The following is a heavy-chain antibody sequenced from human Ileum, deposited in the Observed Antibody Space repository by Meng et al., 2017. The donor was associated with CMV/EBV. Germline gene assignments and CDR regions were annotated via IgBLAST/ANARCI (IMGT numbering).Heavy chain of an antibody. CDR1: GFTFSSYA. J-gene: IGHJ6*02. CDR2: IYSGGSST. Sequence: GGSLRLSCAASGFTFSSYAMSWVRQAPGKGLEWVSVIYSGGSSTYYADSVKGRFTISRDNSKNTLYLQMNSLRAEDTAVYYCASRLGMDVWGQGTTVTV. V-gene: IGHV3-23*03. CDR3: ASRLGMDV.